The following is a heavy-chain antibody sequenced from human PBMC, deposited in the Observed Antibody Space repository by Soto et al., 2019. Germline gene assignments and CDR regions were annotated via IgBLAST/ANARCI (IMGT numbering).Heavy chain of an antibody. CDR2: IYHSGST. D-gene: IGHD4-17*01. CDR3: AREDYGDYPDYYYYGMDV. J-gene: IGHJ6*02. CDR1: GYSISSGYY. V-gene: IGHV4-38-2*02. Sequence: SETLSLTCAVSGYSISSGYYWGWIRQPPGKGLEWIGSIYHSGSTYYNPSLKSRVTISVDTSKNQFSLKLSSVTAADTAVYYCAREDYGDYPDYYYYGMDVWGQGTTVTVSS.